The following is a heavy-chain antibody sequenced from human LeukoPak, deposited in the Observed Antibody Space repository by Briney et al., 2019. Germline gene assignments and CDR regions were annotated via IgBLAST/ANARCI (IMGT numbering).Heavy chain of an antibody. V-gene: IGHV1-8*03. CDR2: MNPNSGNT. J-gene: IGHJ5*02. CDR3: ARVRTRDSSGYFTP. CDR1: GYTFTSYD. Sequence: ASVKVSCKASGYTFTSYDINWVRQATGQGLEWMGWMNPNSGNTGYAQKFQGRVTITADKSTSTAYMELSSLRSEDTAVYYCARVRTRDSSGYFTPWGREPWSPSPQ. D-gene: IGHD3-22*01.